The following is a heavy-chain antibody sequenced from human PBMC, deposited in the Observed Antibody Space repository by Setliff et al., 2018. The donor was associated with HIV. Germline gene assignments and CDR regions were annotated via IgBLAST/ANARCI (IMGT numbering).Heavy chain of an antibody. CDR1: GGSISSSSYY. V-gene: IGHV4-39*07. CDR3: AREDYYDQKGAFDT. CDR2: IYYSGST. D-gene: IGHD3-22*01. Sequence: SETLSLTCTVSGGSISSSSYYWGWIRQPPGKGLEWIGSIYYSGSTYYNPSLKSRVTISVDTSKNQFSLKLSSVTAADTAVYYCAREDYYDQKGAFDTWGQGTTVTVSS. J-gene: IGHJ3*02.